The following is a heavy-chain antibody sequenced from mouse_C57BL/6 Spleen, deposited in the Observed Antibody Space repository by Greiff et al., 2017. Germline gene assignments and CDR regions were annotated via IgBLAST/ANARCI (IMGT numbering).Heavy chain of an antibody. V-gene: IGHV1-52*01. CDR2: IDPSDSET. CDR3: ARSDGDWYFDV. J-gene: IGHJ1*03. Sequence: QVQLQQSGAELVRPGSSVKLSCKASGYTFTSYWMHWVKQRPIQGLEWIGNIDPSDSETHYNQKFKDKATLTVDKSSSTAYMQLSSLTSEDSAVYYCARSDGDWYFDVWGTGTTVTVSS. CDR1: GYTFTSYW.